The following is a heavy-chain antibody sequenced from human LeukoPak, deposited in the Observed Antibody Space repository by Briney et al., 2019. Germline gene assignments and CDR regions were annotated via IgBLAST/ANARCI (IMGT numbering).Heavy chain of an antibody. CDR3: ARSPVRIAAPGRASDY. J-gene: IGHJ4*02. Sequence: SETLSLTCAVSGGSISSYYWSWIRQPPGKGLEWIGYIYYSGSTNYNPSLKSRVTISVDTSKNQFSLKLSSVTAADTAVYYCARSPVRIAAPGRASDYWGQGTLVTVSS. D-gene: IGHD6-13*01. V-gene: IGHV4-59*01. CDR1: GGSISSYY. CDR2: IYYSGST.